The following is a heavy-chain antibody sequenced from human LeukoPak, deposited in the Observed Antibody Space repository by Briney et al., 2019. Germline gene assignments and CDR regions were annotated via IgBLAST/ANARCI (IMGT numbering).Heavy chain of an antibody. J-gene: IGHJ6*03. Sequence: SETLSLTCAVYGGSFSSYYWSWIRQSPGKGLEWIAEINHRGDANYNASVKSRVTISVDTSKNQFSLKVRSVTAADTAVYFCARGLGWKVTPMGLFYMDVWGEGATVTVSS. CDR2: INHRGDA. CDR3: ARGLGWKVTPMGLFYMDV. CDR1: GGSFSSYY. D-gene: IGHD1-1*01. V-gene: IGHV4-34*01.